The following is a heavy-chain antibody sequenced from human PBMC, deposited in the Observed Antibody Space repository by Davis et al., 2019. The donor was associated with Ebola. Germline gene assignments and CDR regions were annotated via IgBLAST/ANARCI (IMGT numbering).Heavy chain of an antibody. Sequence: GESLKISCAASGFTFSSYSMNWVRQAPGKGLEWVSSISSSSSYIYYADSVKGRFTISRDNAKNSLYLQINSLRAEDTAVYYCARDRGIAQAAPVQYYYYGMDVWGQGTTVTVSS. CDR1: GFTFSSYS. CDR3: ARDRGIAQAAPVQYYYYGMDV. J-gene: IGHJ6*02. D-gene: IGHD6-13*01. CDR2: ISSSSSYI. V-gene: IGHV3-21*01.